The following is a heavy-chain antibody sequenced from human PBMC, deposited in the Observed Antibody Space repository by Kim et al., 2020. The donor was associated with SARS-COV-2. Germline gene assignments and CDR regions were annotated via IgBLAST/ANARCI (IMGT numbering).Heavy chain of an antibody. CDR3: ARQDWLRVNYFDY. D-gene: IGHD3-9*01. CDR2: IYYSGST. V-gene: IGHV4-39*01. Sequence: SETLSLTCTVSGGSISSSSYYWGWIRQPPGKGLEWIGSIYYSGSTYYNPSLKSRVTISVDTSKNQFSLKLSSVTAADTAVYYCARQDWLRVNYFDYWGQGTLVTVSS. J-gene: IGHJ4*02. CDR1: GGSISSSSYY.